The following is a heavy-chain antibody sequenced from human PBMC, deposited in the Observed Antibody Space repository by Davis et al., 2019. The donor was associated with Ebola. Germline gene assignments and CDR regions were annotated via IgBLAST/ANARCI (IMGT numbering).Heavy chain of an antibody. Sequence: ASVKVSCKASGYTFTNYYMHWVRQAPGQGLEWMGSIDPSGGTTIYAQRFQGKVTMTRDTSTSTVYVDLSSLRSEDTAVYYCARGFYNWNFQDYFDYWGQGTLVTVSS. D-gene: IGHD1-7*01. CDR3: ARGFYNWNFQDYFDY. V-gene: IGHV1-46*01. CDR2: IDPSGGTT. J-gene: IGHJ4*02. CDR1: GYTFTNYY.